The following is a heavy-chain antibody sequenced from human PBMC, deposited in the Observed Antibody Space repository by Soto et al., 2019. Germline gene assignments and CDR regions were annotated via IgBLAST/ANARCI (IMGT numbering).Heavy chain of an antibody. V-gene: IGHV4-30-4*01. Sequence: SETLSLTCTVSGGSISSGDYYWSWIRQPPGKGLEWIGYIYYSGSTYYNPSLKSRVTISVDTSKNQFSLKLSSVTAADTAVYYCAREKLGAPLFDYWGQGTLVTSPQ. CDR3: AREKLGAPLFDY. J-gene: IGHJ4*02. CDR1: GGSISSGDYY. CDR2: IYYSGST. D-gene: IGHD3-16*01.